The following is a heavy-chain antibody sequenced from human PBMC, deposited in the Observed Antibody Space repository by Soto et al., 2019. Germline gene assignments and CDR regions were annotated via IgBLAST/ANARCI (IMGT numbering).Heavy chain of an antibody. CDR1: GFSFSSYG. D-gene: IGHD1-1*01. V-gene: IGHV3-33*01. CDR3: ARGWNDEEWVETMHV. J-gene: IGHJ6*02. Sequence: QVQLVESGGGVVQPGRSLRLACAASGFSFSSYGMHWVRQAPGKGLEWVAVIYYDGINEYYSDSVKGRFTISRDNSKNTLYLQMNSMRVEDTAVYYCARGWNDEEWVETMHVWAHGTTVTVSS. CDR2: IYYDGINE.